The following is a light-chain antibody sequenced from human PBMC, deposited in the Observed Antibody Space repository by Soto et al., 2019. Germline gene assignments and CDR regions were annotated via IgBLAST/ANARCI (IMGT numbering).Light chain of an antibody. CDR3: QQYNNWPLG. V-gene: IGKV3-15*01. J-gene: IGKJ4*01. CDR2: DAS. Sequence: EIMMTQSPATLSVSPGERATLSCRASQSVNSNLAWYQQKPGQAPRLLMYDASTRATGIPARFSGRGSGTEFTLTISSRQSEDFAVYYCQQYNNWPLGFGGGTKVEIK. CDR1: QSVNSN.